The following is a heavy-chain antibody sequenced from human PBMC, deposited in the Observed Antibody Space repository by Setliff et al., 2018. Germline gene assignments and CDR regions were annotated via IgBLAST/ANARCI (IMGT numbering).Heavy chain of an antibody. CDR1: GGSISSYY. J-gene: IGHJ4*02. D-gene: IGHD3-22*01. CDR2: ISTSGSTI. Sequence: LSLTCTVSGGSISSYYWSWIRQPPGKGLEWISYISTSGSTIYYADSVKGRFTISRDKAHHSLFLQMNSLRAEDTAVYYCARDDSGGFHYITWGQGTLVTVSS. CDR3: ARDDSGGFHYIT. V-gene: IGHV3-11*04.